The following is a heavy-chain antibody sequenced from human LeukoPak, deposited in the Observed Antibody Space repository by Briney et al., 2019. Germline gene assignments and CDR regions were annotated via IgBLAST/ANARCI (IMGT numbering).Heavy chain of an antibody. V-gene: IGHV3-74*03. Sequence: GGSLRLSCAASGFNLSSYYMDWVRQGPGKGLVWVSRLKSDGSSTKYADSVKGRFTISRDDAKNTLYLQMTSLRVEDAAVYYCARTTLETQYFDRWGQGTLVTVSS. CDR2: LKSDGSST. CDR1: GFNLSSYY. J-gene: IGHJ4*02. D-gene: IGHD1-1*01. CDR3: ARTTLETQYFDR.